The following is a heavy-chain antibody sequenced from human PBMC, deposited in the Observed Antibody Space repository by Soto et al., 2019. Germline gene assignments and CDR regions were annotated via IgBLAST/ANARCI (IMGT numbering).Heavy chain of an antibody. V-gene: IGHV3-30-3*01. CDR3: ARGGGGWLPLDY. J-gene: IGHJ4*02. D-gene: IGHD6-19*01. CDR1: GFTFSDYA. Sequence: QVQLVDSGGGVVQPGRSLRLSCAASGFTFSDYAMHWVRQAPGKGLEWVGLISYDGSNEQYADSVKGRFTISRDNSRNTGNRQWISLRPEDTAFYYCARGGGGWLPLDYWAREPWSPSPQ. CDR2: ISYDGSNE.